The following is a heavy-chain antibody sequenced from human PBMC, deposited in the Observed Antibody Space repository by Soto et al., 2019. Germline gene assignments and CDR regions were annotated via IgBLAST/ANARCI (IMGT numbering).Heavy chain of an antibody. CDR3: AVKGSSQSADDY. Sequence: GESLKISCQASGYRLSNYWITWVRQRPGKGLEWMGIIYPGDSDTRYSPSFQGQVTISADKSISTAYLQWSSLKASDTAMYYCAVKGSSQSADDYWGQGTLVTVSS. V-gene: IGHV5-51*01. D-gene: IGHD6-6*01. J-gene: IGHJ4*02. CDR2: IYPGDSDT. CDR1: GYRLSNYW.